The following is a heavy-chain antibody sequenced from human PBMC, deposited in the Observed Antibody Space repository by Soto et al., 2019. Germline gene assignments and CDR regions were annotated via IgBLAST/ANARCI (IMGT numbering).Heavy chain of an antibody. CDR2: FDPEDGET. CDR3: ATKPWRYYYSGMDV. V-gene: IGHV1-24*01. J-gene: IGHJ6*02. Sequence: GASVKVSCKVSGYTLTELSMHWVRQAPGKGLEWMGGFDPEDGETIYAQKFQGRVTMTEDTSTDTAYMGLSSLRSEDTAVYYCATKPWRYYYSGMDVWGQGTTVTVPS. CDR1: GYTLTELS.